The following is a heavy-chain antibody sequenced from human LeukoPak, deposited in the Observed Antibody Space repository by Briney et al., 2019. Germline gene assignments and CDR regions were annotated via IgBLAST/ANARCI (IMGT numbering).Heavy chain of an antibody. CDR1: GFTVSSNY. CDR3: AKDRRGGSGWYGTTRGYYMDV. Sequence: GGSLRLSCAASGFTVSSNYMSWVRQAPGKGLEWVSVIYSGGSTYYADSVKGRFTISRDNSKNTLYLQMNSLRAEDTAVYYCAKDRRGGSGWYGTTRGYYMDVWGKGTTVTVSS. CDR2: IYSGGST. J-gene: IGHJ6*03. D-gene: IGHD6-19*01. V-gene: IGHV3-53*01.